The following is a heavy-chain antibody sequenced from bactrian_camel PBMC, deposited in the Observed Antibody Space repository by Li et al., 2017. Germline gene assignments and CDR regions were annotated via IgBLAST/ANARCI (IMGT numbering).Heavy chain of an antibody. J-gene: IGHJ4*01. CDR1: GDTFSRYG. D-gene: IGHD4*01. CDR3: ATDFVRYSDYSGAFFY. Sequence: VQLVESGGGLVRPGGSLSVACAASGDTFSRYGMTWVRQPPGKGLEWVSSIYTGGGSTYYADSVKGRFTISRDNAKNTVYLQMNSLKSEDTALYYCATDFVRYSDYSGAFFYWGQGTQVTVS. CDR2: IYTGGGST. V-gene: IGHV3S40*01.